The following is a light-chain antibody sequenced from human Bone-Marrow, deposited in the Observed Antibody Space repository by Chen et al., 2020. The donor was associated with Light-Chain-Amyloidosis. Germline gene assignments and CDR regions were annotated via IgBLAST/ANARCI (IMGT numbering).Light chain of an antibody. J-gene: IGLJ3*02. Sequence: NFMLTQPHSVSESPGKTVIISCTRSSGSIATNYVQWYQQRPGSSPTTVIYEDDQRPSGVPDRFSGSIDRSSNSASLTISGLKPEDEADYYCQSYQCSSQGVFGGGTKLTVL. CDR1: SGSIATNY. CDR2: EDD. V-gene: IGLV6-57*01. CDR3: QSYQCSSQGV.